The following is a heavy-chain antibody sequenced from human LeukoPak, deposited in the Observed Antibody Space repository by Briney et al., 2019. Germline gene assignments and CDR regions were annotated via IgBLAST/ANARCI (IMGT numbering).Heavy chain of an antibody. Sequence: ASVKVSCKASGGIFSRYAISWVRQAPGQGLEWMGRIIPILGIANYAQKFQGRVTITADKSTSTAYMELSSLRSEDTAVYYCARDAFDIWGQGTMVTVSS. V-gene: IGHV1-69*04. CDR3: ARDAFDI. CDR2: IIPILGIA. CDR1: GGIFSRYA. J-gene: IGHJ3*02.